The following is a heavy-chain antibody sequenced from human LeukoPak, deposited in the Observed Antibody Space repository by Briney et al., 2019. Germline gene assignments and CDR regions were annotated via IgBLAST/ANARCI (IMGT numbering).Heavy chain of an antibody. CDR3: ARAEHIVVVTRGLYFDY. CDR1: GGSISSSSYY. Sequence: SETLSLTCTVSGGSISSSSYYWGWIRQPPGKGLEWIGSIYYSGNTYYNPPLKTRVTISVDTSKNQFSLKLSSVTAADTAGYYCARAEHIVVVTRGLYFDYWSQGTLVTVSS. D-gene: IGHD2-21*02. CDR2: IYYSGNT. J-gene: IGHJ4*02. V-gene: IGHV4-39*07.